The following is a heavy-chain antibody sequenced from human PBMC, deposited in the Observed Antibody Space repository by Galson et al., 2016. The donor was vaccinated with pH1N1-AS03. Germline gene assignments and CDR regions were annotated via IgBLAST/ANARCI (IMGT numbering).Heavy chain of an antibody. CDR1: GLIVSSDY. CDR3: ARDRRGHGDLDY. Sequence: SLRLFCAVTGLIVSSDYMSWVRQAPGKGLEWVSYIYSGGTTSYANSVKGRFTISRDNSKNTVHLQMNSLSPEDTAVYYCARDRRGHGDLDYWGQGTLVTVSS. CDR2: IYSGGTT. D-gene: IGHD4-17*01. J-gene: IGHJ4*02. V-gene: IGHV3-53*01.